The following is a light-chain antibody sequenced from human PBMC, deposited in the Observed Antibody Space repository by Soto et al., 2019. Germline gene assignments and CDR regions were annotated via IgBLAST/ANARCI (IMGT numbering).Light chain of an antibody. CDR1: SSDIGGYNY. V-gene: IGLV2-14*01. CDR2: DVS. CDR3: SSYASVSIVV. Sequence: QSVLTQPASVSGSPGQSITISCTGTSSDIGGYNYVSWYQQHPGKAPKVIIHDVSNRPLGVSNRFSGSKSGNTASLTISGLQDEDEADYYCSSYASVSIVVFGGGTKLTV. J-gene: IGLJ2*01.